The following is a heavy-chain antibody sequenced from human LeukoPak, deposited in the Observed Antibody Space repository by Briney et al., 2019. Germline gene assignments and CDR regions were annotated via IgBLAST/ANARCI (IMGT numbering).Heavy chain of an antibody. V-gene: IGHV3-23*01. J-gene: IGHJ6*02. CDR1: GFTFSSYA. CDR2: ISGSGGST. CDR3: AKGDMVRTPYYYYYGMDV. Sequence: GGSLRLSCAASGFTFSSYAMSWVRQDPGKGLEWVSAISGSGGSTYYADSVKGRFTISRDNSKNTLYLQMNSLRAEDTAVYYCAKGDMVRTPYYYYYGMDVWGQGTTVTVSS. D-gene: IGHD3-10*01.